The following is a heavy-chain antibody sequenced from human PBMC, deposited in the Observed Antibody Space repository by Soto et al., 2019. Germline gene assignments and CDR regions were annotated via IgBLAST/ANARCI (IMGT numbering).Heavy chain of an antibody. CDR2: INHSGST. D-gene: IGHD3-16*02. V-gene: IGHV4-34*01. CDR1: GGSFSGYY. Sequence: PSETLSLTCAVYGGSFSGYYWSWIRQPPGKGLEWIGEINHSGSTNYNPSLKSRVTISVDTSKNQFSLKLSSVTAADTAVYYCARATYDYVWGSYRPTRQTYYFDYWGQGTPVTVSS. CDR3: ARATYDYVWGSYRPTRQTYYFDY. J-gene: IGHJ4*02.